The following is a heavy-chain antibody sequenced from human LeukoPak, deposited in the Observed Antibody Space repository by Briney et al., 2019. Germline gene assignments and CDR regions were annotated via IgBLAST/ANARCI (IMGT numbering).Heavy chain of an antibody. Sequence: GASVKVSCKASGYTFTDYYMHWVRQAPGQGLERMGWIVTSNGGTNYAQNFKGRVTMTRDTSVSTAYVEVSDLKSDDTAVYYCARGGPHHGFDIWAQGTMVTVSS. CDR1: GYTFTDYY. J-gene: IGHJ3*02. CDR3: ARGGPHHGFDI. V-gene: IGHV1-2*02. CDR2: IVTSNGGT.